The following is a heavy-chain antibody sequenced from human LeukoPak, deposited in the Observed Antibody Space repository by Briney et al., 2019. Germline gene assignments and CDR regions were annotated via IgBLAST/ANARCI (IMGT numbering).Heavy chain of an antibody. D-gene: IGHD3-3*01. CDR1: GFTFDDYA. Sequence: GRSLRLSCAASGFTFDDYAMHWVRQAPGKGLEWVSGISWNSGSIGYADSVKGRFTISRDNAKNSLYLQMNSLRAEDTAVHYCTRDPHEFWSGYHAYWGQGTLVTVSS. CDR3: TRDPHEFWSGYHAY. CDR2: ISWNSGSI. V-gene: IGHV3-9*01. J-gene: IGHJ4*02.